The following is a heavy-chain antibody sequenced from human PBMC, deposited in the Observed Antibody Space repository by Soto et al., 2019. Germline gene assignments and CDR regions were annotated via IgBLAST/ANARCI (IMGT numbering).Heavy chain of an antibody. Sequence: EVQLVESGGGLVQPGGSLRLSCAASGFTFSSYAMHWVRQAPGKGLEYVSAISSNGGSTYYANSVKGRFTISRDNSKNTLYFQMGSLRAEDMAVYYCAREGYCSSTSCYSFDYWGQGTLVTVSS. V-gene: IGHV3-64*01. CDR1: GFTFSSYA. J-gene: IGHJ4*02. CDR3: AREGYCSSTSCYSFDY. CDR2: ISSNGGST. D-gene: IGHD2-2*01.